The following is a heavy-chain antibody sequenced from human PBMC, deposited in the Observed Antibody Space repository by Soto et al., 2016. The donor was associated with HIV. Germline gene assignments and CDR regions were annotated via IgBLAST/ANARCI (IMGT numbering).Heavy chain of an antibody. D-gene: IGHD3-10*01. CDR1: GYTFSNYG. CDR2: ISAYNGQT. J-gene: IGHJ4*02. V-gene: IGHV1-18*01. CDR3: ARDRRDVIMWFGEIFDF. Sequence: QVQLVQSGSEVKKPGASVKVSCEASGYTFSNYGISWVRQAPGQGLEWMGWISAYNGQTNYAQRLQGRVTMTTDTSTSTAYMELRSLRSDDTAMYYCARDRRDVIMWFGEIFDFWGQGTLVTVSS.